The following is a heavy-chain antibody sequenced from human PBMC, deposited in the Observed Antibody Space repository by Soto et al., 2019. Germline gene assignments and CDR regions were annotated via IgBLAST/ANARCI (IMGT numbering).Heavy chain of an antibody. Sequence: QVQLVQSGAEMKQPGASGKLSCQACGYILIHCFMLWVRQAPGQGLEWIGGINTSSGTTTYAQKFQGRVTVTRDTSASTVYMELRSLGSGDTAMYFCARSLGETMFPVDYWGEGRLVTVSA. V-gene: IGHV1-46*01. CDR3: ARSLGETMFPVDY. CDR1: GYILIHCF. D-gene: IGHD1-26*01. J-gene: IGHJ4*02. CDR2: INTSSGTT.